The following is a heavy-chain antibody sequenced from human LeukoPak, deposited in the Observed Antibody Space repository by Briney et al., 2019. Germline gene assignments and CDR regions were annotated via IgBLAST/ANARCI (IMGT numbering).Heavy chain of an antibody. D-gene: IGHD5-18*01. J-gene: IGHJ5*02. CDR1: GFTFSDYY. V-gene: IGHV3-11*04. CDR2: ISSSGSTI. CDR3: ARDRLVQLWFRKGGWFDP. Sequence: PGGSLRLSCAASGFTFSDYYMSWIRQAPGKGLEWVSYISSSGSTIYYADSVKGRFTISRDNAKNSLYLQMNSLRAEDTAVYYCARDRLVQLWFRKGGWFDPWGQGTLVTVSS.